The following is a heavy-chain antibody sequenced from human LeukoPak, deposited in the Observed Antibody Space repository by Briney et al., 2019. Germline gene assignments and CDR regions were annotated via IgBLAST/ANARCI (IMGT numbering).Heavy chain of an antibody. Sequence: ASVKVSCKASGYTFTGYYMHWVRQAPGQGLEWMGWINPNSGGTNHAQEFQGRVTMTRDTSISTAYMELSRLRSDDTAVYYCARTTPRCSSTSCYNDYWGQGTLVTVSS. D-gene: IGHD2-2*02. CDR1: GYTFTGYY. V-gene: IGHV1-2*02. CDR2: INPNSGGT. J-gene: IGHJ4*02. CDR3: ARTTPRCSSTSCYNDY.